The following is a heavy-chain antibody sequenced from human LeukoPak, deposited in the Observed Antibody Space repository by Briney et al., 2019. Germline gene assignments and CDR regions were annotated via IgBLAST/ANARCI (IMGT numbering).Heavy chain of an antibody. CDR2: IYHSGST. D-gene: IGHD3-22*01. CDR1: GGSISSGGYS. Sequence: PSQTLSLTCAVSGGSISSGGYSWSWIRQPPGKGLEWIGYIYHSGSTYYNPSLKSRVTISVDRSKNQFSLRLTSVTAADTAVYYCARGPDSSGYHFDYWGQGTLVTVSS. V-gene: IGHV4-30-2*01. CDR3: ARGPDSSGYHFDY. J-gene: IGHJ4*02.